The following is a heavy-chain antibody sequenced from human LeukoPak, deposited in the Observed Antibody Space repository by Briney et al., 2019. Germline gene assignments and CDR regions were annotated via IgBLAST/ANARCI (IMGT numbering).Heavy chain of an antibody. CDR2: MNPNSGNT. J-gene: IGHJ6*03. D-gene: IGHD6-6*01. V-gene: IGHV1-8*03. Sequence: ASVKVSCKASGYTFTSYDINWVRQATGQGLEWMGWMNPNSGNTGYAQKFQGRVTITRNTSISTAYMELSSLRSEDTAVYYCARGIKARRDYYYYMDVWGKGPRSPSP. CDR1: GYTFTSYD. CDR3: ARGIKARRDYYYYMDV.